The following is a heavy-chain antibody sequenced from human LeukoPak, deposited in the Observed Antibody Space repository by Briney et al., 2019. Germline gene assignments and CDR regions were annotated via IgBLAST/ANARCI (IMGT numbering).Heavy chain of an antibody. CDR1: GFTFSSYS. V-gene: IGHV3-48*04. J-gene: IGHJ6*03. CDR3: ARESLGYCSGSTCYYFYMDF. D-gene: IGHD2-15*01. Sequence: PGGSLRLSCAASGFTFSSYSMNWVRQAPGKGLEWLLYISGSSSTIYYADSVKGRFTISRDNAKNSLYLQMNSLRAEDTAVYYCARESLGYCSGSTCYYFYMDFWGKGTTVTVSS. CDR2: ISGSSSTI.